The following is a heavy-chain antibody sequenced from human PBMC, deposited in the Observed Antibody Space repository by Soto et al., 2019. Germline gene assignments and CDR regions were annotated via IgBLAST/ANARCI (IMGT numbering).Heavy chain of an antibody. CDR1: GFTFSSYS. V-gene: IGHV3-48*01. CDR3: AREADYVNWFDP. Sequence: EVQLVESVGGLVQPGGSLRLSCAASGFTFSSYSMNWVRQAPGKGLEWVSYISSSSSTIYYADSVKGRFTISRDNAKNSLYLQMNRLRAEDTAGYYCAREADYVNWFDPWGQGTLVTVAS. D-gene: IGHD4-17*01. CDR2: ISSSSSTI. J-gene: IGHJ5*02.